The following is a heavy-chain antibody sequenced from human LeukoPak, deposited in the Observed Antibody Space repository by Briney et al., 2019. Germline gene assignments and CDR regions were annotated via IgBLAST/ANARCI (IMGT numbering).Heavy chain of an antibody. J-gene: IGHJ6*03. D-gene: IGHD3-10*01. CDR2: IFYSGST. CDR1: SGSISTSNYY. V-gene: IGHV4-39*07. CDR3: ARDGYYYGSGSPGGGYYYYYMDV. Sequence: SETLSLTCTVSSGSISTSNYYWGWVRQPPGKALEWIGNIFYSGSTYYSPSLKSRVTISLDTSRNQFSLKLKSVTAADTAVYYCARDGYYYGSGSPGGGYYYYYMDVWGKGTTVTISS.